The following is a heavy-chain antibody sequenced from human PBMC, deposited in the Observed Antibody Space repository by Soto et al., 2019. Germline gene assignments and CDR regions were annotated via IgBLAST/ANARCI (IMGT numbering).Heavy chain of an antibody. D-gene: IGHD3-9*01. J-gene: IGHJ4*02. Sequence: QVQLVQSGAEVKKPGASVKVSCKASGYTFTSYYMHWVRQAPGQGLEWTGIINPSGGSTSYAQKFQGRVTMTRDTSTSTVYMELSSLRSEDTAVYYCARDHYDILTGYPLSDYWGQGTLVTVSS. CDR3: ARDHYDILTGYPLSDY. CDR2: INPSGGST. V-gene: IGHV1-46*03. CDR1: GYTFTSYY.